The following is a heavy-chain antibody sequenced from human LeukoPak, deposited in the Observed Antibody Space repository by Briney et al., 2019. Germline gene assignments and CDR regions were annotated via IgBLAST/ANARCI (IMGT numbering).Heavy chain of an antibody. CDR1: GFTFSSYA. CDR3: AKVGPRYSYGPPYFDY. J-gene: IGHJ4*02. Sequence: GGSLRLSCAASGFTFSSYAMSWVRQSPGKGLEGVSAISGSGGSTYYADSVKGRFTISRDNSKNTLYLQMNSLRAEDTAVYYCAKVGPRYSYGPPYFDYWGQGTLVTVSS. CDR2: ISGSGGST. D-gene: IGHD5-18*01. V-gene: IGHV3-23*01.